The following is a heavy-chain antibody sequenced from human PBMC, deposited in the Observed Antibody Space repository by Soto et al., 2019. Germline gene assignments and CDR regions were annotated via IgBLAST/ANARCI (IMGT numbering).Heavy chain of an antibody. V-gene: IGHV3-23*01. CDR1: GFTFSSYV. CDR2: ISGSGGST. J-gene: IGHJ5*02. D-gene: IGHD3-22*01. CDR3: AKDAPPYDSSGYFVGDLNWFEP. Sequence: GGSLRLSCAASGFTFSSYVMSWVRQAPGKGLEWVSAISGSGGSTYYADSVKGRFTISRDNSKNTLYLQMNSLRAEDTAVYYCAKDAPPYDSSGYFVGDLNWFEPWGQGTLVTVSS.